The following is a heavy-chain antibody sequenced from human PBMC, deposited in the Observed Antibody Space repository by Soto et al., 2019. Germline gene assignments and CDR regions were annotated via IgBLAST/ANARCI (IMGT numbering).Heavy chain of an antibody. D-gene: IGHD5-12*01. Sequence: QVQLVQSGAEVKKPGASVKVSCKASGYTFTSYNLHWVRRAPGQGLEWMGIINPTSGSTSYAQKFQGGVTMTRDTSTSTVYMELSSLRSDDTAVYYCARAVEMATYRDAFDIWGQGTIVTVSS. V-gene: IGHV1-46*01. CDR3: ARAVEMATYRDAFDI. J-gene: IGHJ3*02. CDR2: INPTSGST. CDR1: GYTFTSYN.